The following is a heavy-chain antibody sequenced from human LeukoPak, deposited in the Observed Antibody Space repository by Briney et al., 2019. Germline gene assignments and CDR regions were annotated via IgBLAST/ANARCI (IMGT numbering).Heavy chain of an antibody. Sequence: PGRSLRLSCAASGFTFNSYSMHWVRQAPGRGLEWVSTFSNTGSTYYADSVKGRFTISRDNSKNTLYLQMNSLRGDDTAVYYCAKDLYDFWSGLDYWGQGTLVTVSS. CDR2: FSNTGST. CDR1: GFTFNSYS. D-gene: IGHD3-3*01. CDR3: AKDLYDFWSGLDY. J-gene: IGHJ4*02. V-gene: IGHV3-23*01.